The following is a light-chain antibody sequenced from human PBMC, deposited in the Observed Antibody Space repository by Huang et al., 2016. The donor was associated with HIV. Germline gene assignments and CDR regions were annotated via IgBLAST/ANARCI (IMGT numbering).Light chain of an antibody. CDR2: DAS. Sequence: EIVLTQSPATLSLSPGERATLSCRASQSVSSYLAWYQHKPGQAPRLLIYDASNRATGIPARFSGSGSGTDFTLTISSLEPEDFVVYYCQQRSSWPGTFGQGTKVEVK. J-gene: IGKJ1*01. V-gene: IGKV3-11*01. CDR1: QSVSSY. CDR3: QQRSSWPGT.